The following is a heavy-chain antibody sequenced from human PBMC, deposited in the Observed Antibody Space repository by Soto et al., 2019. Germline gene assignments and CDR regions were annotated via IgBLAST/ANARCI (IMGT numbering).Heavy chain of an antibody. Sequence: SETLSPTCPVSGGPISRYYWRCIRQPPGRGLEWIGYIYYSGSTNYSPSLRRRVTISVDTSKNQFSLKLSSVTAADTAVYYGARYRDIHPFDNWGQGTMVTVSS. V-gene: IGHV4-59*01. D-gene: IGHD2-15*01. CDR2: IYYSGST. J-gene: IGHJ3*02. CDR1: GGPISRYY. CDR3: ARYRDIHPFDN.